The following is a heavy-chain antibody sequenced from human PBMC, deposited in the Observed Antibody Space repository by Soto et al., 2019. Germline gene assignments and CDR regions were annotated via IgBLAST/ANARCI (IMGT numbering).Heavy chain of an antibody. D-gene: IGHD5-12*01. CDR3: ARGHHSGYDHFDY. J-gene: IGHJ4*02. Sequence: SETLSLTCTVSGGSISSGGYYWSWIRQHPGKGLEWIGYIYYSGSTYYNPSLKSRVTISVDTSENQFSLKLSSVTGADTAVYHCARGHHSGYDHFDYWGQGILVTVSS. CDR1: GGSISSGGYY. CDR2: IYYSGST. V-gene: IGHV4-31*03.